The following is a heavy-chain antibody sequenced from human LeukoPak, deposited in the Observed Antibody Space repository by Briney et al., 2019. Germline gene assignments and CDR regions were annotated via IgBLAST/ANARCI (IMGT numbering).Heavy chain of an antibody. CDR1: GGSVSSGSYY. CDR3: ARFRVRDKPFDY. D-gene: IGHD3-10*01. Sequence: SETLSLTCTVSGGSVSSGSYYWSWIRQHPGKGLEWIGYIYYSGSTYYNPSLKSRVTISVDTSKNQFSLKLSSVTAADTAVYYCARFRVRDKPFDYWGQGTLVTVSS. V-gene: IGHV4-31*03. J-gene: IGHJ4*02. CDR2: IYYSGST.